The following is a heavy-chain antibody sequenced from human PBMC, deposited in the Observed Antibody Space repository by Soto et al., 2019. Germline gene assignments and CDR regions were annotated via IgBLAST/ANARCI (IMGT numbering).Heavy chain of an antibody. D-gene: IGHD3-22*01. Sequence: ASVKVSCKASGYIFTSYGSSWVRQAPGQGLEWMGWISAYNGSTNYAQKLQGRVTMTTDTSTSTAYMELRSLRSDDTAVYYCARTYYYDSSGYYSFDYWGQGTLVTVSS. CDR2: ISAYNGST. J-gene: IGHJ4*02. CDR1: GYIFTSYG. V-gene: IGHV1-18*01. CDR3: ARTYYYDSSGYYSFDY.